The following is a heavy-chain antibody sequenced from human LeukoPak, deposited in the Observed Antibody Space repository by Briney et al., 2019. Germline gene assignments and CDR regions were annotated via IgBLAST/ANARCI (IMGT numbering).Heavy chain of an antibody. CDR1: GYTFTSYY. CDR3: ASEYSGKRGYSYGYFDY. Sequence: ASVKVSCKASGYTFTSYYMHWVRQAPGQGLEWMAWINPNSGATNYAQKFQGRVTITADKSTSTAYMELSSPRSEDTAVYYCASEYSGKRGYSYGYFDYWGQGTLVTVSS. V-gene: IGHV1-2*02. CDR2: INPNSGAT. D-gene: IGHD5-18*01. J-gene: IGHJ4*02.